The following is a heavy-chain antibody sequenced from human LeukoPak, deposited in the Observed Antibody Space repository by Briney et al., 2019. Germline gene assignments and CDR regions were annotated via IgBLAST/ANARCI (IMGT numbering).Heavy chain of an antibody. Sequence: GGSLRLSCAASGFTFSNYGMHWVRQAPGKGLEWVAFMWHEGTNKYYADSVKGRFTISRDNSKSTLYLQMNSLRAEDTAVYYCATSTQVAAPGTAYFDYWGQGTLVTVSS. CDR2: MWHEGTNK. CDR3: ATSTQVAAPGTAYFDY. J-gene: IGHJ4*02. D-gene: IGHD6-13*01. V-gene: IGHV3-30*02. CDR1: GFTFSNYG.